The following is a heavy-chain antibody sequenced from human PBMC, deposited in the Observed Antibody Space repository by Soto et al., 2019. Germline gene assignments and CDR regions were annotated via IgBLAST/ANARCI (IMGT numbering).Heavy chain of an antibody. CDR2: INPNGGIT. CDR3: ASSVNPANLFDY. J-gene: IGHJ4*02. D-gene: IGHD5-18*01. Sequence: AVKPSCKASGYTFTHYYIHWLRQAPGQGLEWMGIINPNGGITTYAQKFRAGFTMTRDTSTSTVYLELSSLRSEDSAIYYCASSVNPANLFDYWGQGSLVTGSS. V-gene: IGHV1-46*01. CDR1: GYTFTHYY.